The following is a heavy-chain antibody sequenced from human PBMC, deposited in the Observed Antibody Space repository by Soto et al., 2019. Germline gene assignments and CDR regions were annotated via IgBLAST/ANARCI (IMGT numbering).Heavy chain of an antibody. Sequence: QVQLQESGPGLVNPSETLSLTCTVSCGSIDSYYWSWIRQSAGKGLEWIGRIYSSGSTNYNPSLNSRVTMSVDTSKNQFSLRLSSVTAADTAVYYCARDRGDYGSADYWGQGTLVTVSS. J-gene: IGHJ4*02. CDR2: IYSSGST. CDR3: ARDRGDYGSADY. D-gene: IGHD3-10*01. V-gene: IGHV4-4*07. CDR1: CGSIDSYY.